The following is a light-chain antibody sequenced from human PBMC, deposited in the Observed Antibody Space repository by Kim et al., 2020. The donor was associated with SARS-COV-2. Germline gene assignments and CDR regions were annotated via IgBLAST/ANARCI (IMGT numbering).Light chain of an antibody. CDR3: QAWDSSTWV. CDR1: KLGDKY. CDR2: QDS. Sequence: SYELTQPPSVSVSPGQTASITCSGDKLGDKYACWYQQKPGQSPVLVIYQDSKRPSGIPERFSGSNSGNTATLTISGTQAMAEADYYCQAWDSSTWVFVGG. V-gene: IGLV3-1*01. J-gene: IGLJ3*02.